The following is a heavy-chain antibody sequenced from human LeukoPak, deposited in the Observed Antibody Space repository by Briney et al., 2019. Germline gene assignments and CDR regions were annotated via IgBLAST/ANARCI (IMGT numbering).Heavy chain of an antibody. CDR1: GGSISSYY. CDR3: ARVGGYCSSTSCYRRNAFDI. D-gene: IGHD2-2*02. CDR2: IYTSGST. Sequence: SETLSLTCTVSGGSISSYYWSWIRQPAGKGLEWIGRIYTSGSTNYNPSLKSRVTMSVDTSKNQFSLKLSSVTAADTAVYYCARVGGYCSSTSCYRRNAFDIWGQGTMVTVSS. V-gene: IGHV4-4*07. J-gene: IGHJ3*02.